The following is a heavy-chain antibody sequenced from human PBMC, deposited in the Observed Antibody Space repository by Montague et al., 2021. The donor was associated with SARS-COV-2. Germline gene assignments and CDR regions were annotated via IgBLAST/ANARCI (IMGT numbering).Heavy chain of an antibody. CDR2: INHSGGA. CDR3: TRVRQSIKLIGVVFTGASFFFDS. D-gene: IGHD3-22*01. V-gene: IGHV4-34*01. CDR1: GGSSSSDN. J-gene: IGHJ4*02. Sequence: SETLSLTCTVYGGSSSSDNWSWIRQPPGKGLEWIGEINHSGGANYNSSLKSRVTISLDTSNNQFSLKLSSVTAADTAMYYCTRVRQSIKLIGVVFTGASFFFDSWGQGNLVVVSS.